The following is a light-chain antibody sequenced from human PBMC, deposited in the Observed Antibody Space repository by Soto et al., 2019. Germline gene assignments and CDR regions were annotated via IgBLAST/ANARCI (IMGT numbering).Light chain of an antibody. Sequence: EIVLTQSPATLSLSPGERATLSCRASQSFSSHLAWYQQKPGQAPRLLIYDASKTATGIPARFSGRGSGTDVTLTISSLEPEDFAVYYCQQRSNWPPVITFGQGTRLEIK. J-gene: IGKJ5*01. CDR1: QSFSSH. CDR2: DAS. CDR3: QQRSNWPPVIT. V-gene: IGKV3-11*01.